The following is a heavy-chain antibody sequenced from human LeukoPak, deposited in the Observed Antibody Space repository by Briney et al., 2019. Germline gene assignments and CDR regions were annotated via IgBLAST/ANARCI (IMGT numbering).Heavy chain of an antibody. Sequence: PGGSLRLSCAASGFTFSNAWMSWVRQAPGKGLVWVSRVNGDGSSTTYADSVKGRFTISRDNVKNTLYLQMNNLRVEDTAVYYCAKSIAVAGAMRDNWFDPGAREPWSPSPQ. V-gene: IGHV3-74*01. D-gene: IGHD6-19*01. CDR3: AKSIAVAGAMRDNWFDP. CDR1: GFTFSNAW. J-gene: IGHJ5*02. CDR2: VNGDGSST.